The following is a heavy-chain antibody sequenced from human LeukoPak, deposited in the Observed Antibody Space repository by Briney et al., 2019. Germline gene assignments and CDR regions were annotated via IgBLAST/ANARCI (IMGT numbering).Heavy chain of an antibody. V-gene: IGHV1-69*13. CDR2: IIPIFGTA. CDR3: ARGGASRAVGAY. Sequence: SVNVSCKASGGTFSSYAISWVRQAPGQGLEWMGGIIPIFGTANYAQKFQGRVTITADESTSTAYMELSSLSSEDTGVYFCARGGASRAVGAYWGQGTRVSVFS. J-gene: IGHJ4*02. CDR1: GGTFSSYA. D-gene: IGHD4-17*01.